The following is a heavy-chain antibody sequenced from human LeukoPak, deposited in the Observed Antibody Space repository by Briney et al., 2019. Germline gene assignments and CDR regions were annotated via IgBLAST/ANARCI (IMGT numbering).Heavy chain of an antibody. CDR3: ARDKVAGDY. Sequence: VVSLGLSCAASGFTFSSYWMSWVRQAPGKGLEWVANIKQDGSEKYYVESVKGRFTISRDNAKNSLYLQMNSLRAEDTAVYYCARDKVAGDYWGQGTLVTVSS. J-gene: IGHJ4*02. V-gene: IGHV3-7*01. D-gene: IGHD2-15*01. CDR1: GFTFSSYW. CDR2: IKQDGSEK.